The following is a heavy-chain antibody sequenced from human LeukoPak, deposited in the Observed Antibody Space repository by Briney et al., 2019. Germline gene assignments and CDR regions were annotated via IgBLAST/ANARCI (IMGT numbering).Heavy chain of an antibody. CDR2: AYYRSKWFY. Sequence: SQTLSLTCAISGDSVSSNSAAWDWIRQSPSRGLEWLGRAYYRSKWFYDYAVSVKSRITINPDTSKNQFSLLLNSVTPEDTAVYYCTRDSGLGNDAFDVWGQGTMVTVSS. J-gene: IGHJ3*01. V-gene: IGHV6-1*01. CDR3: TRDSGLGNDAFDV. D-gene: IGHD3-10*01. CDR1: GDSVSSNSAA.